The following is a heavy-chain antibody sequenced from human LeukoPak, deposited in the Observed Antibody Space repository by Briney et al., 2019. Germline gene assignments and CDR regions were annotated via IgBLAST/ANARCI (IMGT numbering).Heavy chain of an antibody. J-gene: IGHJ4*02. Sequence: SETLSLTCAVYGGSFSGYYWSWIRQPPGKGLGWIGEINHSGSTNYNPSLKSRVTISVDTSKNQFSLKLSSVTAADTAVYYCARGQPWYYYDSSGYYYYYWGQGTLVTVSS. CDR3: ARGQPWYYYDSSGYYYYY. CDR2: INHSGST. D-gene: IGHD3-22*01. CDR1: GGSFSGYY. V-gene: IGHV4-34*01.